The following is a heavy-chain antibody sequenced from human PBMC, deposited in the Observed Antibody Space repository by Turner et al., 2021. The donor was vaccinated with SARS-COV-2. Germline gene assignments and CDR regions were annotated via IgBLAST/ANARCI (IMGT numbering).Heavy chain of an antibody. CDR2: NSGSGGST. J-gene: IGHJ3*02. CDR1: GFTFSSYA. CDR3: AKDIRTTPIAVAGRGAFDI. Sequence: EVQLLASGGGLVQPGGSLRLSCAAPGFTFSSYAMGWLRQGPGKGLEWVSANSGSGGSTFYGDSVKGRFTISRDDSKNTLYLQMNSLRAEDTAVYYCAKDIRTTPIAVAGRGAFDIWGQGTMVTVSS. V-gene: IGHV3-23*01. D-gene: IGHD6-19*01.